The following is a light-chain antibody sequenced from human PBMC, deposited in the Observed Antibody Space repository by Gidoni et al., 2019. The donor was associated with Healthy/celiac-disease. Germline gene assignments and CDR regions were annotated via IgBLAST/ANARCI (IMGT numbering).Light chain of an antibody. Sequence: SSELTQDPSVSVALGPTVRITCQGDSLRSPYASWYQQKPGQAPVLVIYGKNNRPSGIPDRFSGSSSGNTASLTITGAQAEDEADYYCNSRDSSGNHVVFGGGTKLTVL. CDR1: SLRSPY. J-gene: IGLJ2*01. CDR3: NSRDSSGNHVV. V-gene: IGLV3-19*01. CDR2: GKN.